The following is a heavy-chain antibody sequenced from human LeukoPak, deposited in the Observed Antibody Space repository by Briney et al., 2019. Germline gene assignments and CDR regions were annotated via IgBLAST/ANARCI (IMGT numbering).Heavy chain of an antibody. CDR2: INPNSGGT. CDR1: GYTFPGYY. D-gene: IGHD3-10*01. CDR3: ARDRNSGVIGVNWFDP. J-gene: IGHJ5*02. V-gene: IGHV1-2*02. Sequence: ASVKVSCKASGYTFPGYYMHWVRQAPGQGLEWMGWINPNSGGTNYAQKFQGRVTMTRDTSISTAYMELSRLRSDDTAVYYCARDRNSGVIGVNWFDPWGQGTLVTVSS.